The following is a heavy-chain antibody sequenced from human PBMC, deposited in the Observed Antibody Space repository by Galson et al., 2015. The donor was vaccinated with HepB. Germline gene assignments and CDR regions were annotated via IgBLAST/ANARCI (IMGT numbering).Heavy chain of an antibody. V-gene: IGHV3-30*03. CDR3: ARARGGDRGDYFDY. D-gene: IGHD3-16*01. J-gene: IGHJ4*02. CDR1: GFTFSSYG. Sequence: LRLSCAASGFTFSSYGMHWVRQAPGKGLEWVAVISYDGSNKYYADSVKGRFTISRGNAKNSLYLQMNSLRAEDTAVYYCARARGGDRGDYFDYWGQGTLVTVSS. CDR2: ISYDGSNK.